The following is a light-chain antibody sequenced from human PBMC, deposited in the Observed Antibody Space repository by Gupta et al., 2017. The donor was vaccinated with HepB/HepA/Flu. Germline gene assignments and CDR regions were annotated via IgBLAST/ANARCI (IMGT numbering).Light chain of an antibody. CDR1: QSISSY. Sequence: IPLSPSPSFLSASVGDSVTITCRASQSISSYLAWYQQKPGKAPKLLLYAASTLQSGVPSRFSGSGSGTEFTLTISSLQPEDFATYYCQQLNTYPLTFGQGTTVEIK. V-gene: IGKV1-9*01. CDR3: QQLNTYPLT. CDR2: AAS. J-gene: IGKJ4*01.